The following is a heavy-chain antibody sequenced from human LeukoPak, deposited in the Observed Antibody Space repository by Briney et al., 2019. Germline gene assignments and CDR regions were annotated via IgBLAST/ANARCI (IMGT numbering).Heavy chain of an antibody. CDR1: GGSISSSSYY. CDR2: IYYSGST. D-gene: IGHD3-16*01. CDR3: ARDFDYVWGSYRGTLDY. V-gene: IGHV4-39*07. J-gene: IGHJ4*02. Sequence: SETLSLTCTVSGGSISSSSYYWGWIRQPPGKGLEWIGNIYYSGSTYYNPSLKSRVTISVDTSKNQFSLKLSSVTAADTAVYYCARDFDYVWGSYRGTLDYWGQGTLVTVSS.